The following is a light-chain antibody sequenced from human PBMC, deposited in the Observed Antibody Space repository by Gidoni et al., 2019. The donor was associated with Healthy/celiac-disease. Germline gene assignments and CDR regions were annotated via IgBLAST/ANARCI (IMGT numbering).Light chain of an antibody. CDR1: QSVSST. Sequence: IVMTQSPATLSVSPGERATLSCRASQSVSSTLAWYQQKPGQAPRLLIYDASTRATGIPARFSGSGSGTEFTLTISSLQSEDFAVYYCQQYNNCPPWTFGQXTKVEIK. CDR2: DAS. CDR3: QQYNNCPPWT. J-gene: IGKJ1*01. V-gene: IGKV3-15*01.